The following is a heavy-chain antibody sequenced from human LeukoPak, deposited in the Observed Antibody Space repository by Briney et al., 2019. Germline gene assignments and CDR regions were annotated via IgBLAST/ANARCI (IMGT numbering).Heavy chain of an antibody. D-gene: IGHD1-26*01. J-gene: IGHJ6*03. CDR1: GGSISSYY. V-gene: IGHV4-59*01. CDR3: ARDGSPYLLLSYYYYYYMDV. CDR2: IYYSGST. Sequence: SETLSLTCTVSGGSISSYYWSWIRQPPGKGLEWIGYIYYSGSTNYNPSLKSRVTISVDTSKNQFSLKLSSVTAADTAVYYCARDGSPYLLLSYYYYYYMDVWGKGTTVTISS.